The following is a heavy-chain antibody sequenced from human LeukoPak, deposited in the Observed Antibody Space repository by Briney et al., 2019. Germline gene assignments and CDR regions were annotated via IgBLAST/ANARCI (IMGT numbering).Heavy chain of an antibody. CDR2: ISGSDETT. CDR3: ARGDLAAATRRWFDP. V-gene: IGHV3-23*01. CDR1: GFTFSNYA. D-gene: IGHD6-13*01. Sequence: GGSLRLSCAASGFTFSNYAMSWVRQAPGKGLEWVSIISGSDETTYYADSVKGRFTISRGNFKNMLFLQMNSLRVEDTALYYCARGDLAAATRRWFDPWGLGTLVTVSS. J-gene: IGHJ5*02.